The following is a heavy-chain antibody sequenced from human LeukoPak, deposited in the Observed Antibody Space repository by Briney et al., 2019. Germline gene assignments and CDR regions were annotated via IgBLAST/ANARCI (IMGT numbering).Heavy chain of an antibody. J-gene: IGHJ4*02. Sequence: GGSLRLSCAASGFTFSRYWMSWFRQAPGKGREWVANIKEDGREGYYGGSVKGRFAISRDNAQNSLYLRMNSLRAEDTAVYYCARDPVKATVTTVPDYWGQGTLVTVSS. V-gene: IGHV3-7*01. D-gene: IGHD4-17*01. CDR1: GFTFSRYW. CDR3: ARDPVKATVTTVPDY. CDR2: IKEDGREG.